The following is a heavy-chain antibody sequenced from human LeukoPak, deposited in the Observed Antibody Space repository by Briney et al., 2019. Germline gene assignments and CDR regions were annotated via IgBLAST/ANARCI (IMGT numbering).Heavy chain of an antibody. CDR1: GYTFTSYG. D-gene: IGHD1-26*01. V-gene: IGHV1-18*01. CDR2: ISAYNGNT. CDR3: ASAGIVGADNYFDY. Sequence: ASVKVSCKASGYTFTSYGISWVRQAPGQGLEWMGWISAYNGNTNYAQKLQGRVTMTTDTSTSTAYMELSSLRSEDTAVYYCASAGIVGADNYFDYWGQGTLVTVSS. J-gene: IGHJ4*02.